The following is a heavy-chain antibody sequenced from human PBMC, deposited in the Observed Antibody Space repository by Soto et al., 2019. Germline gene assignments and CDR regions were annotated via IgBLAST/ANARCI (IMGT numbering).Heavy chain of an antibody. CDR2: IYYSGST. V-gene: IGHV4-31*03. CDR3: ARDTPYYYYGMDV. J-gene: IGHJ6*02. CDR1: SGSISRGDYY. Sequence: KPSETLSLTCTVSSGSISRGDYYWSWIRQHPGKGLEWIGYIYYSGSTYYNPSLKSRVTMTVDTSKNQFSLKLSSVTAADTAVYYCARDTPYYYYGMDVWGQGTTVTVSS.